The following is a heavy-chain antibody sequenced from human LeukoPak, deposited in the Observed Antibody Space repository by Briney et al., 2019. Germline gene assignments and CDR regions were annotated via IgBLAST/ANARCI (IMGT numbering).Heavy chain of an antibody. J-gene: IGHJ5*02. CDR1: GGSISSGGYY. CDR3: ARDEGSLFDP. CDR2: IYYSGST. V-gene: IGHV4-31*03. D-gene: IGHD6-13*01. Sequence: PSETLSLTCTVSGGSISSGGYYWSWIRQHPGKGLEWIGYIYYSGSTYYNPSLKSRVTISVDTSKNQFSLKLSSVTAAGTAVYYCARDEGSLFDPWGQGTLVTVSS.